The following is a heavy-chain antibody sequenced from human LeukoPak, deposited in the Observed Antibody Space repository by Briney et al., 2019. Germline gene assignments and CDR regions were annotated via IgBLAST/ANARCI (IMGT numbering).Heavy chain of an antibody. D-gene: IGHD6-19*01. V-gene: IGHV4-59*01. CDR1: GGSIGSYY. CDR3: ARGSGWYYY. J-gene: IGHJ4*02. Sequence: PSETLSLTCRVSGGSIGSYYWSWIRQPPGKGLEWIGYISNTGGTNYNPSLKSRVTISVDTSKNQFSLKLSSVTAADTAVYYCARGSGWYYYWGQGTLVTVFS. CDR2: ISNTGGT.